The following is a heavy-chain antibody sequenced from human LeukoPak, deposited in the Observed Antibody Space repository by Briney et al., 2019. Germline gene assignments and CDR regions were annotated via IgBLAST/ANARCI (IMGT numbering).Heavy chain of an antibody. CDR1: GYSIGSGYY. V-gene: IGHV4-38-2*02. CDR3: ARHSIDPGIAGES. J-gene: IGHJ5*02. D-gene: IGHD6-13*01. CDR2: IYHSGNT. Sequence: PSETLSLTCSVSGYSIGSGYYWGWIRQPPGKGLEWIGSIYHSGNTYYNPSLKSRVTISVDTSKNQFSLKLTSVTAADTAVYYCARHSIDPGIAGESWGQGTLVTVSS.